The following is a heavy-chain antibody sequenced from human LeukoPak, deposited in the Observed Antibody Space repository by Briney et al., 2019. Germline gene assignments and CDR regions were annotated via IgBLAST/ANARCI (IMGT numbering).Heavy chain of an antibody. CDR1: GFTFSSYW. CDR3: ASYCTKGSFYSYMDV. D-gene: IGHD2-8*01. J-gene: IGHJ6*03. Sequence: GGSLRLSCAASGFTFSSYWMSWVRQAPGKGLEWVANIKQDGSEKYYVDSVKGRFTISRDNAKNSLYLQLNSLRAEDTAVYYCASYCTKGSFYSYMDVWGKGTTVTVSS. CDR2: IKQDGSEK. V-gene: IGHV3-7*01.